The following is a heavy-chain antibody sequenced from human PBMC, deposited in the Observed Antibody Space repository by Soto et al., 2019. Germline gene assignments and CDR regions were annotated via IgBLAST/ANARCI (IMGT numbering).Heavy chain of an antibody. CDR2: IFASGRT. Sequence: KTSETLSLTXTVPGGSISNDRWSWVRQPAGKGLEWIGRIFASGRTNYNPSLQSRVTMSVDTSKNQFSLTMTSLAAADTAVYYCTRGTFETTAPFYWGQGIPVTVSS. D-gene: IGHD4-17*01. CDR3: TRGTFETTAPFY. CDR1: GGSISNDR. V-gene: IGHV4-4*07. J-gene: IGHJ4*02.